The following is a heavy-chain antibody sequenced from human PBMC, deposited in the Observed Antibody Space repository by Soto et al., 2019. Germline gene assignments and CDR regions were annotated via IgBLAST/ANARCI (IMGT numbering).Heavy chain of an antibody. CDR1: GFTFSSYA. V-gene: IGHV3-23*01. CDR3: SKSLPLYCGGDCYSFDY. D-gene: IGHD2-21*02. Sequence: PGGSMRLACAASGFTFSSYAMGWGCQAPGKGVEWVSAISGRGGSTYYADSVKGRFTISRDNSKNTLYLQMNSLRAEDTAVYYFSKSLPLYCGGDCYSFDYWGQGTLVTVSS. CDR2: ISGRGGST. J-gene: IGHJ4*02.